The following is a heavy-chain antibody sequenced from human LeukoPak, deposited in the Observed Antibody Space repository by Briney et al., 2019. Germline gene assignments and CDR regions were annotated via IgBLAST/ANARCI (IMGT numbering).Heavy chain of an antibody. CDR1: GFTFSSYS. CDR3: ASGSTGYYYGMDV. CDR2: ISSSSSYI. V-gene: IGHV3-21*01. D-gene: IGHD1-7*01. J-gene: IGHJ6*02. Sequence: GGSLRLSCAASGFTFSSYSMNWVRQAPGKGLEWVSSISSSSSYIYYADSVKGRFTIPRDNAKNSLYLQMNSLRAEDTAVYYCASGSTGYYYGMDVWGQGTTVTVSS.